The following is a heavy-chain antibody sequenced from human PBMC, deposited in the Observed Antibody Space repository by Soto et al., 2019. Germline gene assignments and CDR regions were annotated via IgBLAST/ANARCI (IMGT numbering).Heavy chain of an antibody. J-gene: IGHJ3*02. CDR3: ARKGLQDAFDI. CDR2: IDPSDSYT. CDR1: GYTFTSYW. D-gene: IGHD5-12*01. Sequence: AGESLKISCEGSGYTFTSYWITWVRQMSGKGLEWMGRIDPSDSYTNYSPSFQGHVTISADKSISTAYLQWSSLKASDTAMYYCARKGLQDAFDIWGQGTMVTVSS. V-gene: IGHV5-10-1*01.